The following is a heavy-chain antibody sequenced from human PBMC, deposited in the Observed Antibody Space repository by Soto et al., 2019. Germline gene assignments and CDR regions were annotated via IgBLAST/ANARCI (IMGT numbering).Heavy chain of an antibody. CDR3: AKVRYSSPMGYYYGMDV. D-gene: IGHD6-19*01. Sequence: QAQLEQSGGEVKKPGSSVKVSCKASRVAFSKFIVTWVRQAPGLGLEWVGGIIPIFGTANYAQKFQGRVTITAEESTSTSYMEVNNLRSEETAVYYCAKVRYSSPMGYYYGMDVWGQGTTVTVSS. CDR2: IIPIFGTA. J-gene: IGHJ6*02. V-gene: IGHV1-69*01. CDR1: RVAFSKFI.